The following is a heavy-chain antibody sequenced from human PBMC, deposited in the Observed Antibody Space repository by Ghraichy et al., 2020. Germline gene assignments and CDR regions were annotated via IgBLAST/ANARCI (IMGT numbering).Heavy chain of an antibody. J-gene: IGHJ4*02. D-gene: IGHD6-19*01. V-gene: IGHV4-39*02. CDR3: ATAQWLVYYFDY. CDR1: GASISSRSYY. Sequence: GSLRLSCIVSGASISSRSYYWGFIRQSPGKGLEWIGSISYGANAYYNPSLKSRVTISLDTSKNHFSLNLNSVTAADTAVYYCATAQWLVYYFDYWGQGFLVPVSS. CDR2: ISYGANA.